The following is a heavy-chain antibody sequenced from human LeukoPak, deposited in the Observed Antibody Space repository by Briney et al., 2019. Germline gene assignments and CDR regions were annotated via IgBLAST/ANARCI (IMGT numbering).Heavy chain of an antibody. Sequence: GGSLRLSCAASGFTFSSYEMNWVRQAPGKALEWVSSITSSGAYIFYADSVRGRFTISRDNAKDSLYLQMNSLGPEDTAVYYCARDPYSGNYGNYYYYYMDVWGKGTTVTISS. D-gene: IGHD1-26*01. V-gene: IGHV3-21*01. CDR2: ITSSGAYI. CDR3: ARDPYSGNYGNYYYYYMDV. CDR1: GFTFSSYE. J-gene: IGHJ6*03.